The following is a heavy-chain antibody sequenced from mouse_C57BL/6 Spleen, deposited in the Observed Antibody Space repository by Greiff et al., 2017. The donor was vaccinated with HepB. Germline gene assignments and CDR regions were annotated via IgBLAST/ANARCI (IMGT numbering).Heavy chain of an antibody. CDR1: GYSFTGYY. J-gene: IGHJ4*01. Sequence: VQLQQSGPELVKPGASVKISCKASGYSFTGYYMNWVKQSPEKSLEWIGEINPSTGGTTYNQKFKAKATLTVDKSSSTAYMQLKSLTSEDSAVYYCARGNYLHYYAMDYWGQGTSVTVSS. D-gene: IGHD2-1*01. CDR3: ARGNYLHYYAMDY. V-gene: IGHV1-42*01. CDR2: INPSTGGT.